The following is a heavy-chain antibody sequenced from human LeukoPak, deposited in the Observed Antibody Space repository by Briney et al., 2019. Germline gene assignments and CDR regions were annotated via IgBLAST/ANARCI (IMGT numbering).Heavy chain of an antibody. Sequence: GGSLRLSCVASGPTFGNYAMSWVRQAPGKGLEWVSGISGSGSSTYYADSVKGRFTISRDNSKNTLSLQMYSLRAEDTAVYYCAKGDRVATRHYFHYWGQGTLVTVSS. CDR1: GPTFGNYA. D-gene: IGHD5-12*01. CDR2: ISGSGSST. J-gene: IGHJ4*02. V-gene: IGHV3-23*01. CDR3: AKGDRVATRHYFHY.